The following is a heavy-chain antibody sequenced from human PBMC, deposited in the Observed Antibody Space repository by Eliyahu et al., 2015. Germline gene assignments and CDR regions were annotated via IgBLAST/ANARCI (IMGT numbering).Heavy chain of an antibody. V-gene: IGHV4-38-2*02. CDR2: IYHSGST. CDR1: GYSISSGYY. J-gene: IGHJ6*02. D-gene: IGHD6-13*01. Sequence: QVQLQESGPGLVKPSETLSPTCAVSGYSISSGYYWGWIRQPPGKGLEWIGSIYHSGSTYYNPSLKSRVTISVDTSKNQFSLKLSSVTAADTAVYYCARDRRDGAAAMDVWGQGTTVTVSS. CDR3: ARDRRDGAAAMDV.